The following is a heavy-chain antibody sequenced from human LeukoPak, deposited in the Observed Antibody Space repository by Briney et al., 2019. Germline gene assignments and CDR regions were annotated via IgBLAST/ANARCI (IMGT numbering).Heavy chain of an antibody. CDR3: ARGVGYAFDI. CDR2: TNSDGSST. J-gene: IGHJ3*02. Sequence: GGSLRLSCAASGFTFSSYWMHWVRHAPGKGLVWVSRTNSDGSSTSYADSVKGRFTISRDNAKNTLYLQMNSLRAEDTAVYYCARGVGYAFDIWGQGTMVTVSS. V-gene: IGHV3-74*01. D-gene: IGHD1-26*01. CDR1: GFTFSSYW.